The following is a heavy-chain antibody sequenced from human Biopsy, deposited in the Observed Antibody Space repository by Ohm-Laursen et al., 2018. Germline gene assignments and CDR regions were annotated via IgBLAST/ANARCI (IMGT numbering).Heavy chain of an antibody. Sequence: ASVKVSCKASEYSVTDYFIHWVRHAPGQGFEWMGWIDPKSGVANHAQNFQGRVSMTRDTSIHTVYLELNSLRSDDTAVYYCARDMTVTARPYYYSGVDVWGPGTRVTVSS. CDR2: IDPKSGVA. J-gene: IGHJ6*02. CDR1: EYSVTDYF. CDR3: ARDMTVTARPYYYSGVDV. V-gene: IGHV1-2*02. D-gene: IGHD4-17*01.